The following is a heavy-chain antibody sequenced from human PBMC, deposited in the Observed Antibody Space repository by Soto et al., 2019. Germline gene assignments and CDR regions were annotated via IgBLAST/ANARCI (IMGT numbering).Heavy chain of an antibody. D-gene: IGHD3-9*01. J-gene: IGHJ4*02. Sequence: GGSLRLSCAASGFTFSSYSMHWVRQAPGKGLVWVSRINSDGSSTSYADSVKGRFTISRDNAKNTLYLQMNSLRAEDTAVYYCARAPRYYDILTGFVGGDYFDYWGQGTLVTVSS. V-gene: IGHV3-74*01. CDR3: ARAPRYYDILTGFVGGDYFDY. CDR2: INSDGSST. CDR1: GFTFSSYS.